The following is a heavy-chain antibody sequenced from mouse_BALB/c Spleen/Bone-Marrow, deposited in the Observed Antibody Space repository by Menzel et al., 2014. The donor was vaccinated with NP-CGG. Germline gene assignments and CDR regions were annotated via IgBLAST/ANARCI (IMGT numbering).Heavy chain of an antibody. CDR2: IDPANGNT. V-gene: IGHV14-3*02. J-gene: IGHJ3*01. Sequence: EVQLQQSGAELVKPGASVKLSRTASGFNIKDTYMHWVKQRPEQGLEWIGRIDPANGNTKYDPKFQGKATITADTSSNTAYLQLSSLTSEDTAVYYCASYYYGSSLFAYWGRGTLVTVSA. CDR3: ASYYYGSSLFAY. CDR1: GFNIKDTY. D-gene: IGHD1-1*01.